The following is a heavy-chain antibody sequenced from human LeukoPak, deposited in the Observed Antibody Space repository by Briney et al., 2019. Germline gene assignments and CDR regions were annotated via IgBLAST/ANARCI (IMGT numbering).Heavy chain of an antibody. D-gene: IGHD6-6*01. V-gene: IGHV3-11*03. CDR2: ISSSSSYT. CDR3: ARKMGSSSSRGSYYFDY. CDR1: GFTFTDYY. J-gene: IGHJ4*02. Sequence: GGSLRLSCAASGFTFTDYYMSWIRQAPGKGLECVSYISSSSSYTSYADSVKGRFTISRDNAKNSLYLQMNSLRAEDTAVYYCARKMGSSSSRGSYYFDYWGQGALSPSPQ.